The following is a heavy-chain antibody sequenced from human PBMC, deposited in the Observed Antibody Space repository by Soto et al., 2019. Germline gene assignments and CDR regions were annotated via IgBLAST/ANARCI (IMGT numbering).Heavy chain of an antibody. Sequence: QVQLVQSGAEVKKPGASVKVSCKASGYTFTSYDINWVRQATGQGLEWMGWMNPNSGNTGYAQKFQGRVTMTRNTPRSTAYMELSRLRSEDTAVYYCARERSAAGTGWFDPWGQGTLVTVSS. D-gene: IGHD6-13*01. CDR1: GYTFTSYD. J-gene: IGHJ5*02. V-gene: IGHV1-8*01. CDR2: MNPNSGNT. CDR3: ARERSAAGTGWFDP.